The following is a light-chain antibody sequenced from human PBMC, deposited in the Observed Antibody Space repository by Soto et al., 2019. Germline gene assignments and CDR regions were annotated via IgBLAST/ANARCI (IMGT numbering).Light chain of an antibody. V-gene: IGKV3-20*01. J-gene: IGKJ1*01. Sequence: EIVLTQSPGTLSLSPGERATLSFRASQSVSSSYLAWYQQKPGQAPRLLIYDASSRATGIPDRFSGSGSGTDFTLTTSRLEPEDFAVYYCQQYGSSPRTFGQGTKVDIK. CDR3: QQYGSSPRT. CDR2: DAS. CDR1: QSVSSSY.